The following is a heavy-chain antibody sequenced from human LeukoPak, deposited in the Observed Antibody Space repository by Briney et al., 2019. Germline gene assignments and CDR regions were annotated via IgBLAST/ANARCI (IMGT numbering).Heavy chain of an antibody. V-gene: IGHV4-34*01. CDR3: ARGPYYYDSSGYYYSAFDI. CDR1: GGSFSGYY. CDR2: INHSGST. D-gene: IGHD3-22*01. J-gene: IGHJ3*02. Sequence: SETLSLTCAVYGGSFSGYYWSWIRQPPGKGLEWIGEINHSGSTNYNPSLKSRVTISVDTSKNQFSLKLSSVTAADTAVYYCARGPYYYDSSGYYYSAFDIWGQGTMVTASS.